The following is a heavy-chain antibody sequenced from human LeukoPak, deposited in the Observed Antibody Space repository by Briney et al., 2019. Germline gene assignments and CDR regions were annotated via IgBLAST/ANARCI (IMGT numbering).Heavy chain of an antibody. V-gene: IGHV4-59*12. CDR3: ARVRYDFWSGYYLNTPGDY. D-gene: IGHD3-3*01. Sequence: SETLSLTCTVSGGSISSYYWSWIRQPPGKGLEWIGYIYYSGSTNYNPSLKSRVTISVDTSKNQFSLKLSSVTAADTAVYYCARVRYDFWSGYYLNTPGDYWGQGTLVTVSS. CDR2: IYYSGST. J-gene: IGHJ4*02. CDR1: GGSISSYY.